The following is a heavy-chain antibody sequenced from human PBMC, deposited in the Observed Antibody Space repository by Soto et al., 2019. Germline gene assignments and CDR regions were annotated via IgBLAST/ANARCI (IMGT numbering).Heavy chain of an antibody. D-gene: IGHD6-19*01. J-gene: IGHJ4*02. Sequence: GGSLRLSCGASGFTFSNFAMSWVRQAPGRGLEWFSGISASGRDIHYADSVKDRFTVSRDNSKNTLYLQMNSLSAEDTAIYYWAKGQTSGWSYFDYWGQGALVTVSS. V-gene: IGHV3-23*01. CDR2: ISASGRDI. CDR1: GFTFSNFA. CDR3: AKGQTSGWSYFDY.